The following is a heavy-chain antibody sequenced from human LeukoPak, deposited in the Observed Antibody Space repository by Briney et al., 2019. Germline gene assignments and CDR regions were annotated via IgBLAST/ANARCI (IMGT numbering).Heavy chain of an antibody. CDR1: GFTFGNYP. D-gene: IGHD3-22*01. V-gene: IGHV3-23*01. Sequence: PGGSLRLSCAASGFTFGNYPMTWVRQAPGKGLAWVSTISGNGDDTYYADSVKGRFTISRDNSKNTLFLQMNSLRAEDTAIYYCAKTTTRSSYYDKTGSNWFDPWGQGTLVTVSS. CDR2: ISGNGDDT. J-gene: IGHJ5*02. CDR3: AKTTTRSSYYDKTGSNWFDP.